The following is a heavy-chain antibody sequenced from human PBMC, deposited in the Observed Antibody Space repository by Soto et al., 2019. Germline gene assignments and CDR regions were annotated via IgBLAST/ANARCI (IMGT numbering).Heavy chain of an antibody. CDR3: ARDSGYSNYKGYYYYYMDV. V-gene: IGHV3-48*01. J-gene: IGHJ6*03. Sequence: GGSLRLSCAASGFTFSSYSMNWVRQAPGKGLEWVSYISSSSSTIYYADSVKGRFTISRDNAKNSLYLQMNSLRAEDTAVYYWARDSGYSNYKGYYYYYMDVWGKGTTVTVSS. CDR1: GFTFSSYS. CDR2: ISSSSSTI. D-gene: IGHD4-4*01.